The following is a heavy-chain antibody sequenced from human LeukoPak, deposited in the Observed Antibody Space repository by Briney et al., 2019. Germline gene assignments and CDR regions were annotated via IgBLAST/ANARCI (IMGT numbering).Heavy chain of an antibody. Sequence: GGSLRLSCAASGFIFDDYGMSWVRQAPGKGLEWVANIKQDGSEKYYVDSVKGRFTISRDNAKNSLYLQMNSLRAEDTAVYYCARTQEVLAVFDAFDIWGQGTMVTVSS. CDR1: GFIFDDYG. J-gene: IGHJ3*02. CDR2: IKQDGSEK. D-gene: IGHD3-3*02. CDR3: ARTQEVLAVFDAFDI. V-gene: IGHV3-7*01.